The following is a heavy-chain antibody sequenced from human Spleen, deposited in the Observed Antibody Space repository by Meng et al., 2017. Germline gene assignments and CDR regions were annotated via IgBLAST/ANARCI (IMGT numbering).Heavy chain of an antibody. D-gene: IGHD5-18*01. CDR2: ISYDGSNK. Sequence: GGSLRLSCAASGFTFSSYAMHWVRQAPGKGLEWVAVISYDGSNKYYADSVKGRFTISRDNSKNTLYLQMNSLRAEDTAVYYCARDISYGYNRVYWGQGTLVTVSS. J-gene: IGHJ4*02. CDR3: ARDISYGYNRVY. CDR1: GFTFSSYA. V-gene: IGHV3-30*01.